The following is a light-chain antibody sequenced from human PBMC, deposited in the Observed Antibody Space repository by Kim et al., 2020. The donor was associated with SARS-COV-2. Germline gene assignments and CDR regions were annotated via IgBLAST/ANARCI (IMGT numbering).Light chain of an antibody. CDR2: DAT. Sequence: DIQMTQTPSTVSSSIGDRVTISCRASQGIGTWLAWYHQKPGKAPKLLIFDATNLKSGVPSRFSGSGSGTHFTLTISSLQPDDIGSYFCQQYNRDSRTFGQGTKVDIK. V-gene: IGKV1-5*01. CDR3: QQYNRDSRT. CDR1: QGIGTW. J-gene: IGKJ1*01.